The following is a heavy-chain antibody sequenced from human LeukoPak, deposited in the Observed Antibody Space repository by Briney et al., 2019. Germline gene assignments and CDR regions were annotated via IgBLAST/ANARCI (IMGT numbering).Heavy chain of an antibody. V-gene: IGHV1-69*05. D-gene: IGHD2-15*01. CDR3: ARDGTAVVVVAATHRAFDI. CDR2: IIPIFGTA. Sequence: SVKVSCKASGGTFSSYAISWVRQAPGQGLEWMGRIIPIFGTANYAQKFQGRVTITTDESTSTAYMELSSLRSENTAVYYCARDGTAVVVVAATHRAFDIWGQGTMVTVSS. CDR1: GGTFSSYA. J-gene: IGHJ3*02.